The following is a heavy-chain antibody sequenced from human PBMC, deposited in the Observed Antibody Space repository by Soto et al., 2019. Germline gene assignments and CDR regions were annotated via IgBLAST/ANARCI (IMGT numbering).Heavy chain of an antibody. CDR2: ISSSSGYK. D-gene: IGHD3-10*01. J-gene: IGHJ4*01. V-gene: IGHV3-21*01. CDR3: ARGGSGVIDYFDF. CDR1: GFTFSSYS. Sequence: GGSLRLSCAASGFTFSSYSMNWVRQAPGKGLEWVSSISSSSGYKYYADSVKGRFTISRDNAKNSLYLQMNSLRAEDTAVYYCARGGSGVIDYFDFWGQGTLVTVSS.